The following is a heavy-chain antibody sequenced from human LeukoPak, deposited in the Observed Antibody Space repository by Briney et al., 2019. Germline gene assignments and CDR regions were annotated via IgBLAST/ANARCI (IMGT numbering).Heavy chain of an antibody. CDR1: GYTFTGYY. D-gene: IGHD3-22*01. Sequence: GASVKVSCKASGYTFTGYYMHWVRQAPGQGLEWMGWINPNSGGTNYAQKFQGRVTMTRDTSISTAYMELSRLRSDDTAVYYCAREDYYDSSGYENWGQGTLVTVSS. V-gene: IGHV1-2*02. J-gene: IGHJ4*02. CDR3: AREDYYDSSGYEN. CDR2: INPNSGGT.